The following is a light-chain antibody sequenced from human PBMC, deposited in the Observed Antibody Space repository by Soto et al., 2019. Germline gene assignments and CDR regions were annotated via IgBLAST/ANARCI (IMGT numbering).Light chain of an antibody. CDR3: QQYDDPFT. Sequence: DTQMTQSPSSLSASVGDTVTITCQASSDIADSLNWYQQRAGQAPELLIYDASNLQSGVPARFSGSGTGTSFILTISSLQPEDFATYYCQQYDDPFTFGGGTKVEIK. J-gene: IGKJ4*01. CDR2: DAS. CDR1: SDIADS. V-gene: IGKV1-33*01.